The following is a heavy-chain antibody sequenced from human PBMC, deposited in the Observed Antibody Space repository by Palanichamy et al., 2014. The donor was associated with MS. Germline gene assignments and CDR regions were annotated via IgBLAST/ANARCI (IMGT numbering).Heavy chain of an antibody. V-gene: IGHV3-9*01. J-gene: IGHJ4*02. Sequence: EVQLVESGGGLVQPGRSLRLSCAASGFTFDDYAMHWVRQAPGKGLEWVSGISWNSGSIGYADSVKGRFTISRDNAKNSLYLQMNSLRAEDTALYYCASVGGNWAGRVYWGQGTLVTVSS. CDR1: GFTFDDYA. D-gene: IGHD4-23*01. CDR2: ISWNSGSI. CDR3: ASVGGNWAGRVY.